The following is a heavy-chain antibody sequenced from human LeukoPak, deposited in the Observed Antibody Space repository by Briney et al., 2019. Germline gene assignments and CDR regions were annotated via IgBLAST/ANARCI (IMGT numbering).Heavy chain of an antibody. CDR2: IWYDGSNK. CDR3: ARSKMQLWLQGFDY. V-gene: IGHV3-33*01. J-gene: IGHJ4*02. Sequence: GGSLRLSCAASGFTFSSYGMHWVRQAPGKGLEWVAVIWYDGSNKYYADSVKGRFTTSRDNSKNTLYLQMNSLRAEDTAVYYCARSKMQLWLQGFDYWGQGTLVTVSS. CDR1: GFTFSSYG. D-gene: IGHD5-18*01.